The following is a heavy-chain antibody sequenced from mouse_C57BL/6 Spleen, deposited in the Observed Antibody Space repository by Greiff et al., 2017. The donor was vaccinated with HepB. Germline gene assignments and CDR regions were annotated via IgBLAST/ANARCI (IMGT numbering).Heavy chain of an antibody. CDR1: GFNIKDDY. D-gene: IGHD3-1*01. CDR2: IDPENGDT. J-gene: IGHJ3*01. CDR3: TGTDPLAY. V-gene: IGHV14-4*01. Sequence: VQLKQSGAELVRPGASVKLSCTASGFNIKDDYMHWVKQRPEQGLEWIGWIDPENGDTEYASKFQGKATITADTSSNTAYLQLSSLTSEDTAVYYCTGTDPLAYWGQGTLVTVSA.